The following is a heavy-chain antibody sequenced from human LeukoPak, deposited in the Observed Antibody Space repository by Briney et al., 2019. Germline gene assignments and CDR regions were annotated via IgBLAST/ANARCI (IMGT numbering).Heavy chain of an antibody. J-gene: IGHJ4*02. D-gene: IGHD1-7*01. CDR3: AKIGLELTSFDY. CDR1: GFTFSSYW. V-gene: IGHV3-74*01. Sequence: GGSLRLSCAASGFTFSSYWMHWVRQALGKGLVWVSRINSDGSSTSYADSVKGRFTISRDNAKNTLYLQMNSLRAEDTAVYYCAKIGLELTSFDYWGQGTLVTVSS. CDR2: INSDGSST.